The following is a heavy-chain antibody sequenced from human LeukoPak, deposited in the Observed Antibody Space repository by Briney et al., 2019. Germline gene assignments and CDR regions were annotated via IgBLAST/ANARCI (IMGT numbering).Heavy chain of an antibody. D-gene: IGHD2-15*01. CDR3: ARFGVVVVAAQFYDY. V-gene: IGHV1-18*01. J-gene: IGHJ4*02. CDR1: GYTFTSSG. CDR2: ISAYKGKT. Sequence: ASVKVSCKASGYTFTSSGISWVRHAPGQGLGWMGWISAYKGKTNYAQKLQGRVTMTTDTSTSTAYMELRSRRSDDTAVYYCARFGVVVVAAQFYDYWGQGTLVTVSS.